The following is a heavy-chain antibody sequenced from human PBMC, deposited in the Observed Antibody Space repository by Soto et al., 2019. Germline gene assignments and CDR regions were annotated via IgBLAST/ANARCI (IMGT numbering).Heavy chain of an antibody. Sequence: GGSLRLSCTASGFTFRSYALHWVRQAPGKGLEWVTLISYDGSSQYYADSVRGRFTISRDNSKNTLSLEMNSLRPEDTAVYYCVRDNLVRENYYYYYGMDVWGQGTTVTVSS. CDR1: GFTFRSYA. D-gene: IGHD6-6*01. CDR3: VRDNLVRENYYYYYGMDV. V-gene: IGHV3-30*04. CDR2: ISYDGSSQ. J-gene: IGHJ6*02.